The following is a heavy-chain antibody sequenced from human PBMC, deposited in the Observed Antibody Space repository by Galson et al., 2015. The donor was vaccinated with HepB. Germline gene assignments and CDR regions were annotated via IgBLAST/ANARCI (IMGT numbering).Heavy chain of an antibody. CDR1: GFTFSSYS. CDR3: ARYCSSTSCYTRGLDY. Sequence: SLRLSCAASGFTFSSYSMNWVRQAPGKGLEWVSYISSSSSTIYYADSVKGRFTISRDNAKNSLYLQMNSLRDEDTAVYYCARYCSSTSCYTRGLDYWGQGTLVTVSS. D-gene: IGHD2-2*02. V-gene: IGHV3-48*02. CDR2: ISSSSSTI. J-gene: IGHJ4*02.